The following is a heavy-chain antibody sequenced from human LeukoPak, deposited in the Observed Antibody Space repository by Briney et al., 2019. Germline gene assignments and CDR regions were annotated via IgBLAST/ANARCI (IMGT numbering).Heavy chain of an antibody. CDR3: ARDYYDNSGRFDY. D-gene: IGHD3-22*01. J-gene: IGHJ4*02. Sequence: GGSLRLSCAASGFTFSIYEMNWVRQAPGKGLEWISYISSSGSTIYYADSVKGRFIISRDNAKNSLYLQMNSLRAEDTAVYYCARDYYDNSGRFDYWGQGTLVTVSS. CDR2: ISSSGSTI. V-gene: IGHV3-48*03. CDR1: GFTFSIYE.